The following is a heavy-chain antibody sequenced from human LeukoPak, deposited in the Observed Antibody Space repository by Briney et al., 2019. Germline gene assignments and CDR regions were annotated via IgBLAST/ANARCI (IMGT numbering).Heavy chain of an antibody. CDR3: AKLPRGYFDWLAHFDY. CDR1: GFTFSSYS. D-gene: IGHD3-9*01. CDR2: ISSSSSYI. J-gene: IGHJ4*02. V-gene: IGHV3-21*04. Sequence: GGSLRLSCAASGFTFSSYSMNWVRQAPGKGLEWVSSISSSSSYIYYADPVKGRFTISRDNSKNTLYLQMNSLRAEDTAVYYCAKLPRGYFDWLAHFDYWGQGTLVTVSS.